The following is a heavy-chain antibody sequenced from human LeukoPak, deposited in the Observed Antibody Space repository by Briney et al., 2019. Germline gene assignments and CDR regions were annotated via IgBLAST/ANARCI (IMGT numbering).Heavy chain of an antibody. Sequence: PGRSLRLSCAASGFTFSSYGMHWVRQAPGKGLEWVAVISYDGSNKYYADSVKGRFTISRDNSKNTLYLQMNGLRAEDTAVYYCARDPNISGNYYTLDYWGQGTLVTVSS. V-gene: IGHV3-30*03. CDR1: GFTFSSYG. CDR2: ISYDGSNK. J-gene: IGHJ4*02. D-gene: IGHD1-26*01. CDR3: ARDPNISGNYYTLDY.